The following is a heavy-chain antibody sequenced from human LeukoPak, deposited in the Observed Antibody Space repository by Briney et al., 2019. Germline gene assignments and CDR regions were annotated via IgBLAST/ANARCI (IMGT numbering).Heavy chain of an antibody. V-gene: IGHV3-21*01. Sequence: MAGGSLRLSCAASGFTFSSYSMNWVRQAPGKGLEWVSSISSSSSYIYYADSVKGRFTISRDNAKNSLYLQMNSLRAEDTAVYYCARGEQQLVPYYYYGMDVWGQGTMVTVSS. CDR3: ARGEQQLVPYYYYGMDV. CDR2: ISSSSSYI. CDR1: GFTFSSYS. J-gene: IGHJ6*02. D-gene: IGHD6-13*01.